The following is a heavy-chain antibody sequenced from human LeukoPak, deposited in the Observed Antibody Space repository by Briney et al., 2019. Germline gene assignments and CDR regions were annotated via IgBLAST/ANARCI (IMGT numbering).Heavy chain of an antibody. J-gene: IGHJ4*02. Sequence: ASVKVSCKVSGYTLTELSMHWARQAPGKGLEWMGGFDPEDGETIYAQKFQGRVTMTEDTSTDTAYMELSSLRSEDTAVYYCTITMVRGVITDPDYWGQGTLVTVSS. V-gene: IGHV1-24*01. CDR3: TITMVRGVITDPDY. CDR2: FDPEDGET. D-gene: IGHD3-10*01. CDR1: GYTLTELS.